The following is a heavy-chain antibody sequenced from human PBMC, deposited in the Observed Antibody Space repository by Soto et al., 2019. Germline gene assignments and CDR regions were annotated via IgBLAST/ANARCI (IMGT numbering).Heavy chain of an antibody. CDR2: ISLYSDGT. CDR3: ARVVPGAEAWFGP. J-gene: IGHJ5*02. Sequence: ASVKVSCKTSGYTFSNYGITWVRQAPGQPLEWLGWISLYSDGTNYAQKFQSRVSMTTDTSTTTAYMELRSLRSDDTAGYYCARVVPGAEAWFGPWGQGTLVTVSS. D-gene: IGHD2-2*01. CDR1: GYTFSNYG. V-gene: IGHV1-18*01.